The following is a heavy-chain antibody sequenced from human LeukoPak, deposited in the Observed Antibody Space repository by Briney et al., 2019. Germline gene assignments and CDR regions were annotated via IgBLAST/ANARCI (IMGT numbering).Heavy chain of an antibody. CDR1: GYSISNAYY. CDR3: ARELHSGSYYFDY. D-gene: IGHD1-26*01. J-gene: IGHJ4*02. Sequence: PSDTLSLTCSVSGYSISNAYYWAWIRQPPGKGLEWIGSLYHSGSTYYNPSLKSRVTTSVDTSKNRFSLKLTSVTAADTAVYYCARELHSGSYYFDYWGQGALVTVSS. CDR2: LYHSGST. V-gene: IGHV4-38-2*02.